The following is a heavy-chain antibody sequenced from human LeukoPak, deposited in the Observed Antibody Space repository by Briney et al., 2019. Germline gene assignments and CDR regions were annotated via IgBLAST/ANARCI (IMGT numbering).Heavy chain of an antibody. Sequence: GGSLRLSCVGSGFSLDDYAMRWVRQVPGKGLEWVSSISWDSGSQAYTDSVKGRFTISRDNDKNSLYLQMNSLRPEDTAFYYCVKVMGFELLKDALYIWGQGTLVTVSS. D-gene: IGHD1-7*01. CDR3: VKVMGFELLKDALYI. J-gene: IGHJ3*02. CDR1: GFSLDDYA. V-gene: IGHV3-9*01. CDR2: ISWDSGSQ.